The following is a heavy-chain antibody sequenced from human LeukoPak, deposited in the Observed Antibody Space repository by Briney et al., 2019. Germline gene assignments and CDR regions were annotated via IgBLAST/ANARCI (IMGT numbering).Heavy chain of an antibody. CDR2: ISAYNGNT. CDR1: GYTFTGYY. J-gene: IGHJ4*02. Sequence: ASVKVSCKASGYTFTGYYMHWVRQAPGQGLEWMGWISAYNGNTNYAQKLQGRVTMTTDTSTSTAYMELRSLRSDDTAVYYCARDPMYYYDSSGYLYWGQGTLVTVSS. V-gene: IGHV1-18*04. D-gene: IGHD3-22*01. CDR3: ARDPMYYYDSSGYLY.